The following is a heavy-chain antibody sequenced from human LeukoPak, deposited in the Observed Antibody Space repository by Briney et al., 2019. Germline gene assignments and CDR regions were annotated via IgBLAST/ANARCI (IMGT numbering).Heavy chain of an antibody. CDR3: AKDRASAPYYFDY. Sequence: PGGSLRLSCAASGFTFSSYSMNWVRQAPGKGLEWVSYISSSSSTIYYADSVKGRFTISRDNSKNTLYLQMNSLRAEDTAVYYCAKDRASAPYYFDYWGQGTLVTVSS. CDR2: ISSSSSTI. V-gene: IGHV3-48*01. J-gene: IGHJ4*02. CDR1: GFTFSSYS.